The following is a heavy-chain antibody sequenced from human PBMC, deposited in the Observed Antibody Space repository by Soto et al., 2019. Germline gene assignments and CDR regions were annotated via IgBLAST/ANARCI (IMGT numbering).Heavy chain of an antibody. CDR3: AHRPFLAASFDP. V-gene: IGHV2-5*01. J-gene: IGHJ5*02. Sequence: QITLKESGPTLVKPTQTLTLTCTFSGFSLSTIGVGVGWIRQPPGKALEWLALIYWNDGKHYSASLKSRLTITKDTSKNQVVLTMTNMDPVNTATYYSAHRPFLAASFDPLGQGSMVTVSS. CDR2: IYWNDGK. CDR1: GFSLSTIGVG. D-gene: IGHD3-3*02.